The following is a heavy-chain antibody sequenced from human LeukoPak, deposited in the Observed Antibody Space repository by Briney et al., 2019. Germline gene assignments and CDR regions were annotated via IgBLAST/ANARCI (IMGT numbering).Heavy chain of an antibody. Sequence: GGSLRLSCTASGFTLNNYWMHWVRQAPGKGLVWVSRINPGGGSTNYADSVKGRFTISRDSAKDTLYLQMNSLRAEDTAIYYCRRSNPFDYTSSSFDVWGQGALVTVSS. V-gene: IGHV3-74*01. J-gene: IGHJ3*01. D-gene: IGHD4-11*01. CDR3: RRSNPFDYTSSSFDV. CDR2: INPGGGST. CDR1: GFTLNNYW.